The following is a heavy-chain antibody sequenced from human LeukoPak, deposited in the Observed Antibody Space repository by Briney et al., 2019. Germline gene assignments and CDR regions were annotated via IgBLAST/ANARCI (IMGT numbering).Heavy chain of an antibody. Sequence: SETLSLTCAVYGGSFSGYYWSWIRQPPGKGLEWIGEINHSGSTNYNPSLKSRVTMSVDTSKNQVFLRLRSVTAADTAIYYCVGHGNYPYFMRGFDPWGQGTLVTVSS. CDR1: GGSFSGYY. D-gene: IGHD2-21*01. J-gene: IGHJ5*02. CDR3: VGHGNYPYFMRGFDP. V-gene: IGHV4-34*01. CDR2: INHSGST.